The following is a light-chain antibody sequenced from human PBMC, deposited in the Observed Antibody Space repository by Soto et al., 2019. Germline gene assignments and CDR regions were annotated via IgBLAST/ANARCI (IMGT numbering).Light chain of an antibody. Sequence: QSALTQPPSASGSPGQSVTISCTGTSSDVGVYNYVSWYQQHPGKAPKLMIYDVNKRPSGVPDRFSGSKSGNTASLTVSGIQAEDEADYFCISYAGSSIWVFGGGPKVTV. V-gene: IGLV2-8*01. CDR2: DVN. J-gene: IGLJ3*02. CDR3: ISYAGSSIWV. CDR1: SSDVGVYNY.